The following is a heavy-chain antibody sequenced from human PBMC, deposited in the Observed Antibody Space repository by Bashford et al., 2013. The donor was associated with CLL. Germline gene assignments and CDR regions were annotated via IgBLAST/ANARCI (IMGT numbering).Heavy chain of an antibody. CDR2: MNPNSGNT. D-gene: IGHD3-22*01. V-gene: IGHV1-8*01. Sequence: ASVKVSCKATGYTFINYDINWVRQATGQGLEWMGWMNPNSGNTGYAQNFQGRITMTSNTSITTGYMELANLTSEDTAIYYCARASRHSNGYYFTSWGQGNLVTVSS. CDR3: ARASRHSNGYYFTS. CDR1: GYTFINYD. J-gene: IGHJ5*01.